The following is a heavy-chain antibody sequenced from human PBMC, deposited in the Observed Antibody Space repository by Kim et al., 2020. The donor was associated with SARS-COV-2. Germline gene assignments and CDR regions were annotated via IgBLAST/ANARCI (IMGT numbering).Heavy chain of an antibody. D-gene: IGHD4-17*01. CDR1: GGSISSYY. J-gene: IGHJ6*02. CDR2: IYYSGST. Sequence: SETLSLTCTVSGGSISSYYWSWIRQPPGKGLEWIGYIYYSGSTNYNPSLKSRVTISVDTSKNQFSLKLSSVTAADTAVYYCRTTDYYYGMDVWGQGATVTVSS. V-gene: IGHV4-59*13. CDR3: RTTDYYYGMDV.